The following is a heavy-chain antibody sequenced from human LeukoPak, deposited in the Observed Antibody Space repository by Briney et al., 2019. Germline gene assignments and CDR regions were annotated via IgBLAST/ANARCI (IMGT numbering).Heavy chain of an antibody. D-gene: IGHD2-2*01. Sequence: ASVKVSCKASGYTFIGYYSHWVRQAPGQGLEWMGSINPTSGVTNYAQKFQGRVTMTRDTSISTAYMELSSLRSDDTAVYYCARDQYCTSTGCHPYFHFWGQGTLVTVSS. CDR3: ARDQYCTSTGCHPYFHF. CDR1: GYTFIGYY. J-gene: IGHJ4*02. V-gene: IGHV1-2*02. CDR2: INPTSGVT.